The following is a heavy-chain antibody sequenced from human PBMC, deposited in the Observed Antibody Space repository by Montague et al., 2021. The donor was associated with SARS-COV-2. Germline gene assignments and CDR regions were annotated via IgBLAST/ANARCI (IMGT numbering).Heavy chain of an antibody. J-gene: IGHJ4*02. Sequence: SETLSLTCTVSGGSISSYYWSWIRQPPGTGLEWIGYIYYSGSTNYNHSLKSRVTITVDTSKNQFSLTLSAVTAADTAVYYCARHHPVSGVRVWGQGTLVTVSS. CDR2: IYYSGST. CDR3: ARHHPVSGVRV. V-gene: IGHV4-59*08. CDR1: GGSISSYY. D-gene: IGHD5-12*01.